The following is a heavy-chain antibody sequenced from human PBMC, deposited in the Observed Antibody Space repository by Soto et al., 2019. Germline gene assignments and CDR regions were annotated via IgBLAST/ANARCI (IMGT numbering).Heavy chain of an antibody. CDR1: GFTFSNYA. V-gene: IGHV3-64D*06. CDR3: VKDRYYYDSSAYRSAY. D-gene: IGHD3-22*01. J-gene: IGHJ4*02. CDR2: IYSNGGST. Sequence: GGSLRLSCSASGFTFSNYAMHWGRQAPGKGLEYVSAIYSNGGSTFYADSVRGRFTISRDNSKNTLYLQMSSLRAEDTAVYYCVKDRYYYDSSAYRSAYWGPGTLVTVSS.